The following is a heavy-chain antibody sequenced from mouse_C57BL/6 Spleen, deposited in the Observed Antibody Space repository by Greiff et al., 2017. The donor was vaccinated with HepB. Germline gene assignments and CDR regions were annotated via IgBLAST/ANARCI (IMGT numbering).Heavy chain of an antibody. CDR3: ANYYGSSSLAY. CDR1: GYTFTSYW. J-gene: IGHJ3*01. D-gene: IGHD1-1*01. CDR2: IYPGSGST. Sequence: VQLQQPGAELVKPGASVKMSCKASGYTFTSYWITWVKQRPGQGLEWIGDIYPGSGSTNYNEKFKSKATLTVETSSSTAYMQLSSLTSEDSAVYYCANYYGSSSLAYWGQGTLVTVSA. V-gene: IGHV1-55*01.